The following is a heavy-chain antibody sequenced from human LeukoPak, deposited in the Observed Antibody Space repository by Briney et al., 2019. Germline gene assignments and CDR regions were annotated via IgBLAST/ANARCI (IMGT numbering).Heavy chain of an antibody. Sequence: GGSLRLSCAASGFTFTTYNMNWVRQAPGKGLEWISYISPSSSTIYYADSVKGRFTVSRDNAKNSLYLQMISLRDEDTAVYYCARGRQLWLADYWGQGTLVTVSS. V-gene: IGHV3-48*02. D-gene: IGHD5-18*01. CDR3: ARGRQLWLADY. CDR1: GFTFTTYN. CDR2: ISPSSSTI. J-gene: IGHJ4*02.